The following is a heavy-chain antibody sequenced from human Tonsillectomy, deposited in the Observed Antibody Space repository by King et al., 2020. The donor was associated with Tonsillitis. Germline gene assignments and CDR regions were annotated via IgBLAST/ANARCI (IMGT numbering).Heavy chain of an antibody. V-gene: IGHV3-23*04. CDR2: ISGSGGST. D-gene: IGHD3-10*01. Sequence: VQLVESGGGLVQPGGSLRLSCAASGFTFSSYAMSWVRQAPGKGLEWVSAISGSGGSTYYADSVKGRFTISRDNSKNTLYLQMNSLRAEDTAVYYCSKTGYGSGSYYRGADYYYGMDVWGQGTTVTVSS. CDR3: SKTGYGSGSYYRGADYYYGMDV. CDR1: GFTFSSYA. J-gene: IGHJ6*02.